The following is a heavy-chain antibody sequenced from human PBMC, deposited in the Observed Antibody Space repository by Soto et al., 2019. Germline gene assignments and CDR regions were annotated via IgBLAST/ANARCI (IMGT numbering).Heavy chain of an antibody. CDR2: MNPNNGDT. V-gene: IGHV1-2*04. J-gene: IGHJ4*02. Sequence: QVQLVQSGAEVKKPGASVKVSCKASGYTFSDFYVHWVRQAPGHGLEWMGWMNPNNGDTYYAEKFEGWVSRTSDTSINTAEMARRELKSDDSAVCVCARAWGAANFFYFISWGRETRVTVPS. CDR3: ARAWGAANFFYFIS. D-gene: IGHD3-3*01. CDR1: GYTFSDFY.